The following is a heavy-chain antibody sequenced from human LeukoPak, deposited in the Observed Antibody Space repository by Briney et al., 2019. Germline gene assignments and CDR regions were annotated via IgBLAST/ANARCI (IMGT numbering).Heavy chain of an antibody. CDR2: IYYSGST. V-gene: IGHV4-59*01. Sequence: SETLSLTCTVSGGSISSYYWSWIRQPPGKGLEWIGYIYYSGSTNYNPSLKSRVTISVDTSKNQFSLKLSSVTAADTAVYYCARVGWDSSGWYVRYYFDYWGQGTLVTVSS. J-gene: IGHJ4*02. CDR3: ARVGWDSSGWYVRYYFDY. D-gene: IGHD6-19*01. CDR1: GGSISSYY.